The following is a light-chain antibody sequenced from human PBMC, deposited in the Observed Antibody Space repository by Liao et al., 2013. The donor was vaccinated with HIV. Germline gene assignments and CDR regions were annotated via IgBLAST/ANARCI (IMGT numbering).Light chain of an antibody. CDR1: MLGDKY. CDR2: QST. Sequence: DELTQPPSVSVSPGQTASITCSGNMLGDKYASWYQQRPGQSPVLVIYQSTKRPSGIPGRFSGSNSENTATLTISGTQPMDEADYYCQAWDSNTAYVFGTGTKVSVL. V-gene: IGLV3-1*01. J-gene: IGLJ1*01. CDR3: QAWDSNTAYV.